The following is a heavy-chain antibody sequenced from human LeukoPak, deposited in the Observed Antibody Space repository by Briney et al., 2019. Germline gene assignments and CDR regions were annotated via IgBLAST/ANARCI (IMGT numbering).Heavy chain of an antibody. CDR1: GFTFSSHA. J-gene: IGHJ6*03. CDR2: VSGSGDNT. CDR3: ACTAYYYYYLDV. V-gene: IGHV3-23*01. D-gene: IGHD5-18*01. Sequence: GSLRLSCAASGFTFSSHAMSWVRQAPGGGLEWVSAVSGSGDNTYYADSVKGRFTISRDNSKNTLYLHMSSLRAEDTAVYYCACTAYYYYYLDVWGKGTTVTVSS.